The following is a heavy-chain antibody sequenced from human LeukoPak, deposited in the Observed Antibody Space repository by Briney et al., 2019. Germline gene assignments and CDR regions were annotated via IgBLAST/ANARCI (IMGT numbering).Heavy chain of an antibody. CDR1: GFTFSSYA. V-gene: IGHV3-30*04. CDR3: ARGQRAHVEWYYYMDV. D-gene: IGHD1-26*01. J-gene: IGHJ6*03. Sequence: QSGGSLRLSCAASGFTFSSYAIHWVRQAPGKGLEWVAVISYDGSNKYYADSVKGRFTISRDNSKNTLYLQMNSLRADDTAVYYCARGQRAHVEWYYYMDVWGKGTTVTVSS. CDR2: ISYDGSNK.